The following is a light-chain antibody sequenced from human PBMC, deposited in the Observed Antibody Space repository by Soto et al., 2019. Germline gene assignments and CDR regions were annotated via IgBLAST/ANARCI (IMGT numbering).Light chain of an antibody. J-gene: IGKJ4*01. CDR3: QQSSSWPLT. CDR2: DAS. CDR1: QSVSSF. Sequence: EIVVTQSPATLSLSPGERATFSCRASQSVSSFLVWYQQKPGQAPRLLIYDASNRATGIPARFSGSGSGTDFTLTISSLEPEDFAVYYCQQSSSWPLTFGGGTKVEIK. V-gene: IGKV3-11*01.